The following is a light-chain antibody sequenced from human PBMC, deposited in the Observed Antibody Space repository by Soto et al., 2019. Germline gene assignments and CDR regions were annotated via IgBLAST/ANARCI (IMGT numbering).Light chain of an antibody. CDR2: DAS. V-gene: IGKV3-11*01. Sequence: EIVLTQSPATLSLSPGERATLSCRASQSVSSYLAWYQQKPGQAPRLLIYDASNRATGIPARFSGSGSGTDFTLTISSLEPEDFEVYYCQQRSHWPPWTFGQGTKVEIK. CDR3: QQRSHWPPWT. J-gene: IGKJ1*01. CDR1: QSVSSY.